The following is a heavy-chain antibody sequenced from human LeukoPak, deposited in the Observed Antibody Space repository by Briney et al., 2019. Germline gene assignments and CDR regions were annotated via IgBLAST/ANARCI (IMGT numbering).Heavy chain of an antibody. D-gene: IGHD6-6*01. CDR1: GFTFSSYS. CDR2: ISTSGSYI. Sequence: PGGSLRLSCAASGFTFSSYSMNWVRQAPGKGLEWVSSISTSGSYIYYADSVKGRFTISRDNAKNSLYLQMNGLRAEETAVYYCARDSSSSPYSFDYWGQGTLVTVSS. J-gene: IGHJ4*02. CDR3: ARDSSSSPYSFDY. V-gene: IGHV3-21*01.